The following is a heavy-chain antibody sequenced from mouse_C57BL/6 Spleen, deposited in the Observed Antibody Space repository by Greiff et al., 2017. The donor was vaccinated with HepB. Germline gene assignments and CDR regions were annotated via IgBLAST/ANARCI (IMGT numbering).Heavy chain of an antibody. J-gene: IGHJ3*01. Sequence: SGAELVMPGASVKLSCKASGYTFTSYWMHWVKQRPGQGLEWIGEIDPSDSYTNYNQKFKGKSTLTVDKSSSTAYMQLSSLTSEDSAVYYCARRGGSSPAWFAYWGQGTLVTVSA. D-gene: IGHD1-1*01. CDR1: GYTFTSYW. CDR2: IDPSDSYT. CDR3: ARRGGSSPAWFAY. V-gene: IGHV1-69*01.